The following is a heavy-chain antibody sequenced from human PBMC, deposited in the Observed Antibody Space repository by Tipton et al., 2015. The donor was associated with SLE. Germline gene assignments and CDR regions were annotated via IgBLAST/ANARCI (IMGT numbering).Heavy chain of an antibody. CDR3: ARDSDYYYMDV. CDR1: GGSISSGGYY. D-gene: IGHD3-10*01. V-gene: IGHV4-61*08. Sequence: TLSLTCTVSGGSISSGGYYWSWIRQHPGKGLEWIGYIYYSGSTNYNPSLKSRVTISVDTSKNQFSLKLSSVTAADTAVYYCARDSDYYYMDVWGKGTTVTVSS. J-gene: IGHJ6*03. CDR2: IYYSGST.